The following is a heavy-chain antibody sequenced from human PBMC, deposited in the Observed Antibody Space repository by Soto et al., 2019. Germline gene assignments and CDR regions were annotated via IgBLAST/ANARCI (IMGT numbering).Heavy chain of an antibody. CDR1: GFTVSNFA. Sequence: QVQLVESGGGVVQPGRSLRLSCAASGFTVSNFAMHWFRQAPGKGLEWVAVMSFDGTTKFYADSVKGRFTVSRDNSQNTLYLQVNSLRDEDTAVYYCAREGPEAFRSTWHFDYCRQGTLVTVSS. D-gene: IGHD1-26*01. CDR2: MSFDGTTK. CDR3: AREGPEAFRSTWHFDY. V-gene: IGHV3-30-3*01. J-gene: IGHJ4*02.